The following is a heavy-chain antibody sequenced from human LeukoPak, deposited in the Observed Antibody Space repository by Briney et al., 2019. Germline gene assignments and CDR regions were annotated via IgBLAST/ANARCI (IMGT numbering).Heavy chain of an antibody. Sequence: ASVKVSCKASGYTFTSYGISWVRQAPGQGLEWMGWISAYNGNTNYAQKLQGRVTMTTDTSTSTACMELRSLRSDDTAVYYCARDRYYYDSSGYYSALDYWGQGTLVTVSS. CDR2: ISAYNGNT. D-gene: IGHD3-22*01. CDR3: ARDRYYYDSSGYYSALDY. CDR1: GYTFTSYG. V-gene: IGHV1-18*01. J-gene: IGHJ4*02.